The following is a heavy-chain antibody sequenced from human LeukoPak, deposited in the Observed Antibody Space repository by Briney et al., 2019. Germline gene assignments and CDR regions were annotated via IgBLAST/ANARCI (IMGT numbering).Heavy chain of an antibody. V-gene: IGHV4-30-4*08. CDR3: ASHSDRYSSSSDTPYYYYYYMDV. D-gene: IGHD6-6*01. CDR1: GGSISSGDYY. CDR2: IYYSGST. Sequence: SETLSLTCTVSGGSISSGDYYWSWIRQPPGKGLEWVVYIYYSGSTYYNPSLKSRVTISVDTSKNQFSLKLSSVTAADTAVYYCASHSDRYSSSSDTPYYYYYYMDVWGKGTTVTVSS. J-gene: IGHJ6*03.